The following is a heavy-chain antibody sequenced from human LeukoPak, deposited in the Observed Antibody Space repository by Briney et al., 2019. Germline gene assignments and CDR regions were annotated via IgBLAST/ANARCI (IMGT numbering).Heavy chain of an antibody. CDR1: GYTFTGYY. D-gene: IGHD6-19*01. J-gene: IGHJ3*02. CDR3: ARPKYSSGWYDDAFDI. Sequence: VASVKVSCKASGYTFTGYYMHWVRQAPGQGLEWVGWINPNSGGTNYAQKFQGRVTMTRDTSISTAYMELSRLRSDDTAVYYCARPKYSSGWYDDAFDIWGQGTMVTVSS. CDR2: INPNSGGT. V-gene: IGHV1-2*02.